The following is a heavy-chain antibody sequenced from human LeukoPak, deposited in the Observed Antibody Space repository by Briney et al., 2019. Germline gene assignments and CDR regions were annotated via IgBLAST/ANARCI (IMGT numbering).Heavy chain of an antibody. CDR3: ARGTHDRSGYSP. CDR2: INPNRGNT. CDR1: GYTFTSYD. Sequence: ASVKLSCTASGYTFTSYDINWVRQATGQGLEWMGWINPNRGNTGYAQKFQGRFTITRNTSISTAYMELSSLRSEDTAVYYCARGTHDRSGYSPWGQGTKVTDPS. J-gene: IGHJ3*01. D-gene: IGHD3-22*01. V-gene: IGHV1-8*01.